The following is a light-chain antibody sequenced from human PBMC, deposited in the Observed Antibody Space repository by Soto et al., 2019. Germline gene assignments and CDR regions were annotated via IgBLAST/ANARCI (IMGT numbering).Light chain of an antibody. CDR2: EDN. CDR3: QSYNSSNVV. CDR1: SGSIASNY. J-gene: IGLJ2*01. V-gene: IGLV6-57*02. Sequence: NFMLTQPHSVSESPGKTVTISGTGSSGSIASNYVQWYQQRPGSAPTTVIYEDNQRPSGVPDRFSGSIDSSSNSASLTISGLKTEDEADYFCQSYNSSNVVFGGGTKLTVL.